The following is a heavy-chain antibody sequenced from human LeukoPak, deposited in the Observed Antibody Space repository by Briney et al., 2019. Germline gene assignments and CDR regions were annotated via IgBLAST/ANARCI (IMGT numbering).Heavy chain of an antibody. Sequence: SQTLSLTCAISGDSVSSNSAAWNWIRQSPSRGLEWLGRTFYRSKWYNDYAVSVKSRITINPDTSKNQFSLQLNSVTPEDTAVYYCARGSSSVRGPIVDPWGQGTLVTVSS. CDR1: GDSVSSNSAA. CDR3: ARGSSSVRGPIVDP. J-gene: IGHJ5*02. CDR2: TFYRSKWYN. D-gene: IGHD6-6*01. V-gene: IGHV6-1*01.